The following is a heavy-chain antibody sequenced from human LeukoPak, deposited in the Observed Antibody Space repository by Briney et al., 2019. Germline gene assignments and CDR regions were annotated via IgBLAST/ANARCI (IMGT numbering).Heavy chain of an antibody. J-gene: IGHJ4*02. CDR3: ARTHGYDFWSGYYQHFDY. CDR1: GGSFSGYY. CDR2: INHSGST. D-gene: IGHD3-3*01. V-gene: IGHV4-34*01. Sequence: SETLSLTCAVYGGSFSGYYWSWIRQPPGKGLEWIGEINHSGSTNYNPSLKSRVTISVDTSKNQFSLKLSSVTAADTAVYYCARTHGYDFWSGYYQHFDYWGQGTLVTVSS.